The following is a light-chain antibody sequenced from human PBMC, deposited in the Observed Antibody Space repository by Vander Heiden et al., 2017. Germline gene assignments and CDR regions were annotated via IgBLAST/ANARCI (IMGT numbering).Light chain of an antibody. CDR2: RNN. Sequence: QSVLTQPPSASGTPGQRVTISCSGSSSNIGSNYVFWYQQSPGTAPKLLIYRNNQRPSGVPDRFSGSKSGTSASLAISGLRSEDEADYHCAAWDDSLSGPVFGGGTKLTVL. CDR1: SSNIGSNY. CDR3: AAWDDSLSGPV. J-gene: IGLJ2*01. V-gene: IGLV1-47*01.